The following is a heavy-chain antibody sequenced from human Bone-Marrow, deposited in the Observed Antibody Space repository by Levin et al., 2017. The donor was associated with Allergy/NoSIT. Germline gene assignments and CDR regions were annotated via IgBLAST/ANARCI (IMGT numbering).Heavy chain of an antibody. J-gene: IGHJ3*02. D-gene: IGHD3-22*01. Sequence: GGSLRLSCKGSGYTFSNYWIGWVRQVPGKGLEWVGIINPGDSDTTYSPSFEGQVTISVDKSIGTAHLQWSSLRASDTAMYYCARLLLNSYDTSAYLFDSYNIWGQGTLVTVSS. V-gene: IGHV5-51*01. CDR1: GYTFSNYW. CDR2: INPGDSDT. CDR3: ARLLLNSYDTSAYLFDSYNI.